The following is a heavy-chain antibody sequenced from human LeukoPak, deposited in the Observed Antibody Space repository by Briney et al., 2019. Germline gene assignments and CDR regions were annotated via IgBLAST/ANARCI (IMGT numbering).Heavy chain of an antibody. CDR1: GYTFTSYG. CDR3: ARVASSGWEDYYYYYMDV. D-gene: IGHD6-19*01. V-gene: IGHV1-69*05. J-gene: IGHJ6*03. Sequence: SVKVSCKASGYTFTSYGISWVRQAPGQGLEWTGGIIPIFGTANYAQKFQGRVTITTDESTSTAYMELSSLRSEDTAVYYCARVASSGWEDYYYYYMDVWGIGTTVTVSS. CDR2: IIPIFGTA.